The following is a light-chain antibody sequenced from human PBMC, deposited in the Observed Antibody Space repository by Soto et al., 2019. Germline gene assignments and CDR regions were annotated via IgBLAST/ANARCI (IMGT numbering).Light chain of an antibody. Sequence: ETVLTQSPGTLSLSPGERATLSCRASQSVSSSYLAWYQQRPGQPPRLLIFAAANRATGIPDRVSGSGSGTDFTLTISRVEPEDSAVYYCQQYDTSPLTFGQGTRLEIK. J-gene: IGKJ5*01. CDR3: QQYDTSPLT. V-gene: IGKV3-20*01. CDR2: AAA. CDR1: QSVSSSY.